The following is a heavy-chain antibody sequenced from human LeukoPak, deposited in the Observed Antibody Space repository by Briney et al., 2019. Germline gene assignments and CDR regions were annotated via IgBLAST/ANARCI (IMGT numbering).Heavy chain of an antibody. V-gene: IGHV1-2*02. CDR1: GYTFTGYY. CDR3: ARVDSSGAKGIDP. D-gene: IGHD1-26*01. Sequence: ASVKVSCKASGYTFTGYYMHWVRQAPGQGLEWMGWINPNSGGTNYAQKFQGRVTMTRDTSISTAYMELSRLRSDDTAVYYCARVDSSGAKGIDPWGQGTLVTVSS. CDR2: INPNSGGT. J-gene: IGHJ5*02.